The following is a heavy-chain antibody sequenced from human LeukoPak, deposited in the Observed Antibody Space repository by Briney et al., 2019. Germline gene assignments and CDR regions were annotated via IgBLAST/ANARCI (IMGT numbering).Heavy chain of an antibody. D-gene: IGHD3-3*01. Sequence: GGSLRLSCAASGFTFSDYYMSWIRQAPGKGLEWVSYISSSGSTIYYADSVKGRFTISRDNAKNSLYLLMNSLRAEDTAVYYCAVYYDFWSGRYMDVWGKGTTVTVSS. CDR1: GFTFSDYY. CDR2: ISSSGSTI. V-gene: IGHV3-11*01. CDR3: AVYYDFWSGRYMDV. J-gene: IGHJ6*03.